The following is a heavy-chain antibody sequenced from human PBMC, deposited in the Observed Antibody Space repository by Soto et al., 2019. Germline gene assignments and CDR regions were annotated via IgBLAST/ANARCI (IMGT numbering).Heavy chain of an antibody. CDR1: GFTFSSYA. D-gene: IGHD3-22*01. J-gene: IGHJ3*02. CDR3: AKDAPPRTYYYDSSGYLDAFDI. V-gene: IGHV3-23*01. Sequence: PGGSLRLSCAASGFTFSSYAMIWVRQAPGKGLEWVSAISGSGGSTYYADSVKGRFTISRDNSKNTLYLQMNSLRAEDTAVYYCAKDAPPRTYYYDSSGYLDAFDIWGQGTMVTVSS. CDR2: ISGSGGST.